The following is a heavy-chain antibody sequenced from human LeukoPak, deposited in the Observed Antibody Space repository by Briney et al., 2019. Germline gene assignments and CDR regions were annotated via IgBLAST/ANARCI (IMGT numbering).Heavy chain of an antibody. J-gene: IGHJ5*02. V-gene: IGHV3-7*01. CDR1: GFNFDTYW. CDR3: ARGDEHLFDP. Sequence: GGSLRLSCEASGFNFDTYWMSWVRQAPGKGLEWAANIKQDGSEKYYVDSVRGRFTISRDNAKKSLYLELTSLRAEDTAVYFCARGDEHLFDPWGQGTLVIVSS. CDR2: IKQDGSEK.